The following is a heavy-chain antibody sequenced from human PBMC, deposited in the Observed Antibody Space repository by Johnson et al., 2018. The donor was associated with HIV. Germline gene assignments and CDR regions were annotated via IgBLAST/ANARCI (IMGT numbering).Heavy chain of an antibody. Sequence: QVQLVEYGGGLVKPGGSLRLSCAASGFPFSNAWMSWVRQAPGKGLEWVAVIWYDGSNKYYADSVKGRLTISRDNSKNTLYLQMNSMRAEDTAVYYCAKWGSMRATSAFDIWGQGTMVIVSS. D-gene: IGHD1-26*01. J-gene: IGHJ3*02. V-gene: IGHV3-33*06. CDR1: GFPFSNAW. CDR3: AKWGSMRATSAFDI. CDR2: IWYDGSNK.